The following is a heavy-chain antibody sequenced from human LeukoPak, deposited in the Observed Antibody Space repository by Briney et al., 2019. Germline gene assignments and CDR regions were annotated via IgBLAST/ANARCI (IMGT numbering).Heavy chain of an antibody. CDR3: ASRDFWSGR. Sequence: SETLSLTCTVSGGSISSSSYYWGWVRQPPGKGLEWIGSIYYSGSTYYNPSLKSRVTISVDTSKNQFPLKLSSVTAADTAVYYCASRDFWSGRWGQGTLVTVSS. D-gene: IGHD3-3*01. V-gene: IGHV4-39*01. CDR1: GGSISSSSYY. J-gene: IGHJ4*02. CDR2: IYYSGST.